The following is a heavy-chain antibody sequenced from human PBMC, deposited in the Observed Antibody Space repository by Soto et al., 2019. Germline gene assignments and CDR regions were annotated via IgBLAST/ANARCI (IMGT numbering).Heavy chain of an antibody. Sequence: QLAEKELEWIGEIYHSGSTNYNPSLKSRVTISVDKSKNQFSLKLSSVTAADTAVYYCARARGGYCSSTSCSSYYYYGMDVWGQGTTVT. CDR2: IYHSGST. CDR3: ARARGGYCSSTSCSSYYYYGMDV. J-gene: IGHJ6*02. D-gene: IGHD2-2*01. V-gene: IGHV4-4*02.